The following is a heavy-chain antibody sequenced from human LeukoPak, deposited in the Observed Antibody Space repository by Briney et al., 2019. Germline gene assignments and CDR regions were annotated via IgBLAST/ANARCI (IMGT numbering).Heavy chain of an antibody. CDR3: VRGSKIRGVIPEGEFDY. J-gene: IGHJ4*02. V-gene: IGHV3-30*04. Sequence: PGGSLRLSCEASGFTFSHFAMHWVRQAPGKGLEWVAAISYDGKKNYYADSVKGRFTLSRDDSQNTVYLQMNSLRDDDTALYYCVRGSKIRGVIPEGEFDYWGQGTLVTVSS. D-gene: IGHD3-10*01. CDR2: ISYDGKKN. CDR1: GFTFSHFA.